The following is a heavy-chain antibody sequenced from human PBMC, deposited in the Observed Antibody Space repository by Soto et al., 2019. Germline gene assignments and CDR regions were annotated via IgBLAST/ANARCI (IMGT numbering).Heavy chain of an antibody. CDR2: IYSGGGT. Sequence: GGPLRLSCAASGFTVSSNYMSWVRQAPGKGLEWVSVIYSGGGTYYADSVKGRFTISRDNSKNTLYLQMNSLRAEDTAVYYCARVGDSSSWYFDYWGQGTLVTVSS. D-gene: IGHD6-13*01. CDR1: GFTVSSNY. CDR3: ARVGDSSSWYFDY. V-gene: IGHV3-53*01. J-gene: IGHJ4*02.